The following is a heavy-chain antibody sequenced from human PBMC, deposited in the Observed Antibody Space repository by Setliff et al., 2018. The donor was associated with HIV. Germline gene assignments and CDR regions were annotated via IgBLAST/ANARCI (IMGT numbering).Heavy chain of an antibody. CDR3: ASDSPAARFEELEDHYYYFMDV. CDR2: IIPIFGTA. D-gene: IGHD3-10*01. CDR1: RGPFTSA. Sequence: SVKVSCKASRGPFTSAFNWVRQVPGQGLEWMGGIIPIFGTANYAQNFGGRVTITADQSTTTSYLQLNSLRFEDTAIYYCASDSPAARFEELEDHYYYFMDVWGKGTTVTVSS. V-gene: IGHV1-69*13. J-gene: IGHJ6*03.